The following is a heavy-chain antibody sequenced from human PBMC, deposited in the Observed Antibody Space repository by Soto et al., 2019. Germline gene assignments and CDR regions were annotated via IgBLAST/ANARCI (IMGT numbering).Heavy chain of an antibody. V-gene: IGHV3-33*01. CDR3: ARDYYDFWSGYYRYYYYGMDV. D-gene: IGHD3-3*01. Sequence: PGGSLSLCCASSGFTFSSYGMHWVRHAPGKGLWWVAVIWYDGSNKYYADSVKGRFTISRDNSKNTLYLQMNSLRAEDTAVYYCARDYYDFWSGYYRYYYYGMDVWGQGTTVNV. J-gene: IGHJ6*02. CDR2: IWYDGSNK. CDR1: GFTFSSYG.